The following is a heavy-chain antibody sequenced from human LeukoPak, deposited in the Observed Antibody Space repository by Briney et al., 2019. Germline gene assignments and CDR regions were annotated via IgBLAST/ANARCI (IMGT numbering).Heavy chain of an antibody. V-gene: IGHV3-48*02. D-gene: IGHD6-19*01. CDR2: ISSSSTTI. CDR3: ARDEEAVDYYFDY. J-gene: IGHJ4*02. Sequence: PGGSLRLSCSASGFTFSDYAMHWVRQAPGKGLEWVSYISSSSTTIYYADSVRGRFTISRDNAKNSLFLQMNSLRDEDTAVYYCARDEEAVDYYFDYWGQGTLVTVSS. CDR1: GFTFSDYA.